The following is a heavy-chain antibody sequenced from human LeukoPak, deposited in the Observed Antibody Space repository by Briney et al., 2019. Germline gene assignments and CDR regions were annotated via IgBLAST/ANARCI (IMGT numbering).Heavy chain of an antibody. V-gene: IGHV1-69*05. Sequence: SVTVSFKASGGTFTSYAISWVRQAPGQGLEWMGGIIPIFGTANYAQKFQVRVTITTDESTSTAYMELSSLRSEDTAVYYCARVPNSSSWEDYYYMDVWGKGTTVTVSS. D-gene: IGHD6-13*01. CDR2: IIPIFGTA. J-gene: IGHJ6*03. CDR3: ARVPNSSSWEDYYYMDV. CDR1: GGTFTSYA.